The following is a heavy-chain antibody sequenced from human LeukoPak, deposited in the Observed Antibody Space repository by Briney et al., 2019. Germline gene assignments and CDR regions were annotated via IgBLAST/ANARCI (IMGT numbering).Heavy chain of an antibody. CDR2: IYYSGST. Sequence: PSETLSLTCTVSGGSISSSSYYWGWIRQPPGKGLEWIGSIYYSGSTYYNPSLKSRVTISVDTSKNQFSLKLSSVTAADTAVYYCARRPEVGAPTRAFDIWGQGTMVTVSS. CDR1: GGSISSSSYY. D-gene: IGHD1-26*01. CDR3: ARRPEVGAPTRAFDI. V-gene: IGHV4-39*01. J-gene: IGHJ3*02.